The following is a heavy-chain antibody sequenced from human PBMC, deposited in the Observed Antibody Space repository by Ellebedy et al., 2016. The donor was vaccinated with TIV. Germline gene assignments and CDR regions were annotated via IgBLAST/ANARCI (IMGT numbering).Heavy chain of an antibody. CDR3: AKIDYYGWGSPLWVREMDV. V-gene: IGHV1-69*13. J-gene: IGHJ6*02. CDR1: GGTFTNYA. CDR2: IIPMLGTT. D-gene: IGHD3-10*01. Sequence: ASVKVSXXASGGTFTNYAFNWVRQVPGQGLEWMGGIIPMLGTTKYAERFRGRVTITAHEPTSTAYLEVNSLRSEDTAVYYCAKIDYYGWGSPLWVREMDVWGQGTAVTVSS.